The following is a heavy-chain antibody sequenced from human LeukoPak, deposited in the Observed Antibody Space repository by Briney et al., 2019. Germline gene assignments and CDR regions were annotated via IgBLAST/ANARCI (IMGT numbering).Heavy chain of an antibody. D-gene: IGHD2-15*01. V-gene: IGHV3-30*18. J-gene: IGHJ4*02. CDR3: AKDLPDRYSLEY. Sequence: GRSLRLSCAASGFTFRDYAMYWVRQAPGKGLEWVAFTNYDGSDRCYADSVKGRFTVSRDNPKNTLYLQMNSLRTEDTAVYYCAKDLPDRYSLEYWGQGTMVTVPS. CDR1: GFTFRDYA. CDR2: TNYDGSDR.